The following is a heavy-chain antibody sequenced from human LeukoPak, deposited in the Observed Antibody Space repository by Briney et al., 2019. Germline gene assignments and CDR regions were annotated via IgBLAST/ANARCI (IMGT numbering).Heavy chain of an antibody. J-gene: IGHJ6*03. CDR3: ARTGWELLRFHYYYMDV. D-gene: IGHD1-26*01. V-gene: IGHV1-18*01. CDR2: ISAYNGNT. CDR1: GYTFTSYG. Sequence: ASVKVSCKASGYTFTSYGISWVRQAPGQGLEWMGWISAYNGNTNYAQKLQGRVTMTTDTSTSTAYMELRSLRSDDTAVYYCARTGWELLRFHYYYMDVWGKGTTVTVSS.